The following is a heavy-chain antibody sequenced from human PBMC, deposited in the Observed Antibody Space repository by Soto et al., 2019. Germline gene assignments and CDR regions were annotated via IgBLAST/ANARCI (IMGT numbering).Heavy chain of an antibody. CDR3: ARARITMVREVIKYNMDV. D-gene: IGHD3-10*01. CDR2: IYNSGST. CDR1: GGSISTYY. V-gene: IGHV4-59*01. J-gene: IGHJ6*02. Sequence: SETLSLTCTVSGGSISTYYWSWIRRPPGKGLEWIGYIYNSGSTHSNPSLQSRVAISVDTSKNQFSLKLSSVTAADTAIYYCARARITMVREVIKYNMDVWGQGTTVTVSS.